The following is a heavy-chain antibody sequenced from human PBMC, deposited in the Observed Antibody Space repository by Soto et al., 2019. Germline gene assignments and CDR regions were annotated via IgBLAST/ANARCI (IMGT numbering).Heavy chain of an antibody. CDR2: IYYTGNT. D-gene: IGHD5-18*01. CDR3: ARDIRGYSRAFDY. CDR1: GGSVSSASYY. V-gene: IGHV4-61*01. J-gene: IGHJ4*02. Sequence: KPSETLSLTCTVSGGSVSSASYYWTWIRQPPGKGLEWIGYIYYTGNTNYNPSLKSRVTISVDTSKNQFSLKLTSVTAADTAVYYCARDIRGYSRAFDYCGQGTLVTVSS.